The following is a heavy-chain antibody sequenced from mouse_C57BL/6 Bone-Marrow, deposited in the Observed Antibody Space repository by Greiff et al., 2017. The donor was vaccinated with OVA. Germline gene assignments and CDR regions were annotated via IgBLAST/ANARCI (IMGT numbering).Heavy chain of an antibody. CDR2: IYPGDGDT. V-gene: IGHV1-82*01. CDR1: GYAFSSSW. CDR3: AGGSSGRGFAY. Sequence: VQLQQSGPELVKPGASVKISCKASGYAFSSSWMNWVKQRPGKGLEWIGRIYPGDGDTNYNGKFKGKATLTADKSSSTAYMQLSSLTSEDSAVYFCAGGSSGRGFAYWGQGTLVTVSA. J-gene: IGHJ3*01. D-gene: IGHD3-2*02.